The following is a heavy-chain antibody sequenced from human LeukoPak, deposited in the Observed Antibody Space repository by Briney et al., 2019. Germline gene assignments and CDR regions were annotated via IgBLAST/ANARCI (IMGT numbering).Heavy chain of an antibody. CDR1: GGSVSSGGDY. CDR3: ARPWLGAFGY. D-gene: IGHD5-12*01. J-gene: IGHJ4*02. CDR2: IYYSGST. V-gene: IGHV4-61*08. Sequence: SETLSLTCAVSGGSVSSGGDYWSWIRQPPGKGLEWIGYIYYSGSTNYNPSLKSRVTISVDTSKNHFSLKLSSVTAADTAVYYCARPWLGAFGYWGQGTLDTVSS.